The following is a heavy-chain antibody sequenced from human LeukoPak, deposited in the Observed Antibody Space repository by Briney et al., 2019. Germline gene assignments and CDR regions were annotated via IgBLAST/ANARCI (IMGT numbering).Heavy chain of an antibody. CDR3: ARDPTWDHDRRRYWNASDI. V-gene: IGHV4-59*01. CDR2: IYYSGST. J-gene: IGHJ3*02. CDR1: GGSISSDY. D-gene: IGHD3-22*01. Sequence: SETLSLTCTVSGGSISSDYWSWIRQPPGKGLEWIGYIYYSGSTKYNPSLKSRVTISRDTSKNQFSLKLSSVTAADTAVYYCARDPTWDHDRRRYWNASDIWGQGTLVTVSS.